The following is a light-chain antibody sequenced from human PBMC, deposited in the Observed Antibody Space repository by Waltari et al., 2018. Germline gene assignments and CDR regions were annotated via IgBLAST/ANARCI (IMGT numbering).Light chain of an antibody. CDR3: ASWDDSLNGHWV. Sequence: QSVLTQPPSASGTPGQRVTISCSGSASNIGGNLVNWYQQFPGKAPKLLIYGSALRPSGVPDRFSGSKSGTSASLAISGLQSEDEADYFCASWDDSLNGHWVFGGGTKVTVL. J-gene: IGLJ3*02. CDR1: ASNIGGNL. V-gene: IGLV1-44*01. CDR2: GSA.